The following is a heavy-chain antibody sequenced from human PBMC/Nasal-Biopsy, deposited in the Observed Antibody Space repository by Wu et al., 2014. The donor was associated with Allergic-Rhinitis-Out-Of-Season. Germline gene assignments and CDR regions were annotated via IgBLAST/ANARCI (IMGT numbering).Heavy chain of an antibody. CDR1: GVPVSSYC. D-gene: IGHD1-26*01. CDR2: ICQSGDT. V-gene: IGHV4-4*07. Sequence: TLSLTCTVSGVPVSSYCWAWIRQPAGKGLEVIGRICQSGDTFYSPSLKNRVIVSADTSKNQLSLKLSSVTAADTAVYYCARHRWEGTWSFDYWAREPWSPSPQ. J-gene: IGHJ4*02. CDR3: ARHRWEGTWSFDY.